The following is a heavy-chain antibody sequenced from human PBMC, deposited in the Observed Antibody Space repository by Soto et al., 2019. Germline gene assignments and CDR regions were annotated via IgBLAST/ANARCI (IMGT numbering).Heavy chain of an antibody. CDR2: INHSGST. CDR1: GGSFSGYY. CDR3: AGGASVGTVTKSWFDP. D-gene: IGHD4-4*01. Sequence: QVQLQQWGAGLLKPSETLSLTCAVYGGSFSGYYWSWIRQPPGKGLEWIGEINHSGSTNYNPSLKSRVTISVDTYKNQFSLKLSSVTAAATAVYYCAGGASVGTVTKSWFDPWGQGTLVTVSS. V-gene: IGHV4-34*01. J-gene: IGHJ5*02.